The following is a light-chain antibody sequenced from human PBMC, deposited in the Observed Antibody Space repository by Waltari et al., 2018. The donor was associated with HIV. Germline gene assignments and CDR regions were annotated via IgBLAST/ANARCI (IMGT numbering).Light chain of an antibody. CDR1: SSDVGGYKY. J-gene: IGLJ1*01. CDR3: CSYAGSYSYV. V-gene: IGLV2-11*01. CDR2: DVS. Sequence: QSALTQPRSVSGSPGQSVTISCTGSSSDVGGYKYVSWYEQHPGKAPKLMIYDVSKRPYGVPDRFYCYKCGNTGSLLFSVLQAEDEADYYCCSYAGSYSYVFGTGTKVTVL.